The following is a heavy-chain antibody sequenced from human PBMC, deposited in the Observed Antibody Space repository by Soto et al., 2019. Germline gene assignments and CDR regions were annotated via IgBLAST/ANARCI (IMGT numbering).Heavy chain of an antibody. CDR3: ARQFPGP. J-gene: IGHJ5*02. CDR1: GGSISSYY. CDR2: IYYSGST. V-gene: IGHV4-59*08. Sequence: SETLSLTCTVSGGSISSYYWSRIRQPPGKGLEWIGYIYYSGSTNYNPSLKSRVTISVDTSKNQFSLKLSSVTAADTAVYYCARQFPGPWGQGTLVTVSS.